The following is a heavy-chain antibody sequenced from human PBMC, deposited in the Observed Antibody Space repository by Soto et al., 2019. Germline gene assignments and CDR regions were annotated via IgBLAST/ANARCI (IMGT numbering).Heavy chain of an antibody. Sequence: GGSLRLSCAASGFTFGSYGMHWVRQAPGKGLEWVAVIWYDGSNKYYADSVKGRFTISRDNSENTLYLQMNSLRAEDTAVYYCARGLNIVVVVAATEFDYWGQGALVTVSS. CDR3: ARGLNIVVVVAATEFDY. D-gene: IGHD2-15*01. V-gene: IGHV3-33*01. J-gene: IGHJ4*02. CDR2: IWYDGSNK. CDR1: GFTFGSYG.